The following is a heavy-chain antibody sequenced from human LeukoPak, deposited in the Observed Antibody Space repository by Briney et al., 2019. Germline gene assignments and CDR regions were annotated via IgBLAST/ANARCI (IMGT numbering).Heavy chain of an antibody. J-gene: IGHJ5*02. D-gene: IGHD6-25*01. CDR3: AKDLSPAAA. CDR2: ISGSASNT. V-gene: IGHV3-23*01. CDR1: GFTFSNYG. Sequence: GGSLRLSCAASGFTFSNYGMSWVRQAPGKGLECVSAISGSASNTYYADSVKGRFTISRDNSKNTLSLQMNNLRDEDTAVYYCAKDLSPAAAWGQGTLVTVSS.